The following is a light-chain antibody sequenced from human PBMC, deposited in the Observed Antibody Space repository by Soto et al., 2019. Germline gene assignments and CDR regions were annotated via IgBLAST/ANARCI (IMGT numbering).Light chain of an antibody. CDR2: GAS. Sequence: EIVLTQSPGTLSLSPRERATLSCRASQSIFNNYLAWYQQKHGQAPRLLVYGASFRATGIPDRFTGSGSGTDFTLTISRLEPEDCAVYYCQQYGGSPFTFGQGTRLEI. J-gene: IGKJ2*01. CDR1: QSIFNNY. CDR3: QQYGGSPFT. V-gene: IGKV3-20*01.